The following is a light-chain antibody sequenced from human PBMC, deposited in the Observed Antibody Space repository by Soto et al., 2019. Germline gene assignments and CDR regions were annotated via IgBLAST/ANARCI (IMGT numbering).Light chain of an antibody. CDR1: QSISSW. CDR3: QQYNSYWT. Sequence: DIQMTQSPSTLSASVGDRVTITCRASQSISSWLAWYQKKPVKAPKLLIYKASSLESGVPSRFSGSGSGTEFTLTISSLQPDDFATYYCQQYNSYWTFGQGTKVEIK. CDR2: KAS. V-gene: IGKV1-5*03. J-gene: IGKJ1*01.